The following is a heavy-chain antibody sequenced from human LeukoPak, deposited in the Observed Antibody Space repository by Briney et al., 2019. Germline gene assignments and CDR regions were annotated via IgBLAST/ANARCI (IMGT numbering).Heavy chain of an antibody. CDR2: IIPIFGTA. D-gene: IGHD5-24*01. V-gene: IGHV1-69*05. CDR1: GGTFSSYA. CDR3: ARDVLGLHPNWFDP. J-gene: IGHJ5*02. Sequence: SVKVSCKASGGTFSSYAISWVRQAPGQGLEWMGGIIPIFGTANYAQKFQGRVTITTDESTSTAYMELSSLRSEDTAVYYCARDVLGLHPNWFDPWGQGTLVTVSS.